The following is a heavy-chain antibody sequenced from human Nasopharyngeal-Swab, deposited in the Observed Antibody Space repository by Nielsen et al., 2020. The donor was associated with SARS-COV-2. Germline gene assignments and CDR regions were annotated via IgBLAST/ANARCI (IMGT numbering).Heavy chain of an antibody. V-gene: IGHV3-9*01. D-gene: IGHD5-12*01. Sequence: SVKISCAASGFTFSSYAMHWVRQAPGRGLEWVSGISWNSGSIGYADSVKGRFTISRDNAKNSLYLQMNSLRAEDTALYYCAKEALGYSGYDSNWFDPWGQGTLVTVSS. J-gene: IGHJ5*02. CDR1: GFTFSSYA. CDR2: ISWNSGSI. CDR3: AKEALGYSGYDSNWFDP.